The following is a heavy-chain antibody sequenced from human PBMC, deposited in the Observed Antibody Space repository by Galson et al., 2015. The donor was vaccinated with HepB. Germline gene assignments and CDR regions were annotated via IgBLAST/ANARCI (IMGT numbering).Heavy chain of an antibody. D-gene: IGHD2-2*01. Sequence: SLRLSCAASGFTFRSCALSWVRRAPGKGLEWVSTMSGRGDITWYADSVKGRFTISRDNSKNTLYLQMGSLRAEDTAFYYCAKKYHSDPGLDFDYWGQGTLVSVSS. CDR1: GFTFRSCA. J-gene: IGHJ4*02. V-gene: IGHV3-23*01. CDR2: MSGRGDIT. CDR3: AKKYHSDPGLDFDY.